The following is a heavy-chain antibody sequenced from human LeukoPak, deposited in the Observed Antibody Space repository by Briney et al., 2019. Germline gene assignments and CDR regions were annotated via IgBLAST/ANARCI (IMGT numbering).Heavy chain of an antibody. V-gene: IGHV3-23*01. CDR1: GFTFSSYS. J-gene: IGHJ4*02. CDR3: AKELTTERTPGVDS. D-gene: IGHD4-17*01. Sequence: GGSLRLSCAASGFTFSSYSMSWVRLGPGTGLEWVSAISGSGDTTFYADSVKGRFTISRDNSKNTLFLQVNSLRVEDTAVYFCAKELTTERTPGVDSWGQGTLVTVSS. CDR2: ISGSGDTT.